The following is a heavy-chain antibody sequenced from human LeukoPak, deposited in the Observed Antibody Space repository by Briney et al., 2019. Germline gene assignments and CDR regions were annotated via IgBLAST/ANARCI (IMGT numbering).Heavy chain of an antibody. V-gene: IGHV3-23*01. J-gene: IGHJ4*02. CDR3: ARDLYAFRSCDY. D-gene: IGHD3-16*01. CDR1: GFIFVSYA. Sequence: GGSLRLSCAASGFIFVSYAMTWVRQAPGKGLEWVSTSTGNTGNTFYADSVKGRFTISRDNSKNTLYLQLNSLRVEDTAIYYCARDLYAFRSCDYWGQGTLVTVSS. CDR2: STGNTGNT.